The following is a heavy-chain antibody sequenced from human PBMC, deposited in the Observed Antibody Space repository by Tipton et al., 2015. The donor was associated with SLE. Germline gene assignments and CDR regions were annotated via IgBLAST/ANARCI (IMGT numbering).Heavy chain of an antibody. Sequence: TLSLTCTVSGGSISSYYCSWIRQPPGKGLEWIGYIYYSGSTNYNPFLKSRVTISVDTSKNQFSLKLSSVTAADTAVYYCARVIAVAGVGFDYWGQGTMVTVSS. J-gene: IGHJ4*02. D-gene: IGHD6-19*01. V-gene: IGHV4-59*01. CDR1: GGSISSYY. CDR2: IYYSGST. CDR3: ARVIAVAGVGFDY.